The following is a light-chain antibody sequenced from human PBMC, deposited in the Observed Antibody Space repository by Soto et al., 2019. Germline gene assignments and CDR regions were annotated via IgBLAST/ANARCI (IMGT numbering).Light chain of an antibody. CDR1: QSVSSN. V-gene: IGKV3-15*01. CDR3: QQYNNWPGT. J-gene: IGKJ1*01. CDR2: GAS. Sequence: EIVMTQSPATLSVSPGERATLSCRASQSVSSNLAWYQQKPGQAPRLLIYGASTRATGIPARFSGSGSGTEFPLTISSLQSEDFAVYHRQQYNNWPGTFGQGTKVEIK.